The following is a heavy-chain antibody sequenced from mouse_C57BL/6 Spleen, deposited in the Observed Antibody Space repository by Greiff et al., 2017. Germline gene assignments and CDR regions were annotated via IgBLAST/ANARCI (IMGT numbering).Heavy chain of an antibody. D-gene: IGHD2-5*01. V-gene: IGHV1-7*01. CDR3: ARGDSNYGY. J-gene: IGHJ2*01. CDR2: INPSSGYT. CDR1: GYTFTSYW. Sequence: QVQLQQSGAELAKPGASVKLSCKASGYTFTSYWMHWVKQRPGQGLEWIGYINPSSGYTKYNQKFKDKATLTADKSSRTASMQLSSLTDADSAVYYCARGDSNYGYWGQGTTLTVSS.